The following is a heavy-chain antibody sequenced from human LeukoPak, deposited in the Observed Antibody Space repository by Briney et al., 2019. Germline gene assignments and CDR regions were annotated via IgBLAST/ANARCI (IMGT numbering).Heavy chain of an antibody. V-gene: IGHV3-7*01. CDR2: IKQDGSEK. J-gene: IGHJ6*02. CDR3: ARGAGGMDV. CDR1: GFTFSSHA. Sequence: PGGSLRLSCAASGFTFSSHAMSWVRQAPGKRLEWVANIKQDGSEKYYVDSVKGRFTISRDNAKNSLYLQMNSLRAEDTAVYYCARGAGGMDVWGQGTTVTVSS.